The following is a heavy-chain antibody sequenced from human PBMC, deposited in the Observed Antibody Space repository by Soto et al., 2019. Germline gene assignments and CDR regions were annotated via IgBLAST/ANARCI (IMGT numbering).Heavy chain of an antibody. V-gene: IGHV4-34*01. J-gene: IGHJ3*02. Sequence: PSETLSLTCGGYGGSFSGYYWSWIRQPPGKGLEWIGEINHRGSTNYNRSLKRRVTISVDTSKNQFSLKLSSVTAADPAVYYCARVRRYYSSGAAFSRADAFDIWGQGTMVTVSS. CDR3: ARVRRYYSSGAAFSRADAFDI. D-gene: IGHD3-10*01. CDR1: GGSFSGYY. CDR2: INHRGST.